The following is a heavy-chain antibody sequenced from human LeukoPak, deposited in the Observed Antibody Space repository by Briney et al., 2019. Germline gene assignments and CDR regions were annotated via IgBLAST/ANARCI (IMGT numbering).Heavy chain of an antibody. CDR2: ISHSGST. CDR3: ARDRPPPAYYYYMDV. Sequence: SETLSLTCAVSGYSISSGYYWGWIRQPPGKGLEWIGSISHSGSTFYNPSLMSRVTISIDTSRNQFSLKLGSVTAADTAVYYCARDRPPPAYYYYMDVWGKGTTVTVSS. D-gene: IGHD2-2*01. V-gene: IGHV4-38-2*02. J-gene: IGHJ6*03. CDR1: GYSISSGYY.